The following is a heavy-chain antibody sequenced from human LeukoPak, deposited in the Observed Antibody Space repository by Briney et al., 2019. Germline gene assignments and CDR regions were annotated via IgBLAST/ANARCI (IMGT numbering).Heavy chain of an antibody. CDR2: INPNGGAT. CDR1: GYTFTGYY. D-gene: IGHD1-1*01. V-gene: IGHV1-2*02. CDR3: ARTGTPTADWFDP. J-gene: IGHJ5*02. Sequence: GASVKVSCRASGYTFTGYYMHSVRQAPGQGLEWMGWINPNGGATNYAQNFQRRVTMTRDTSISTAYMELSRLRSDDTAFYYCARTGTPTADWFDPWGQGTLVTVSS.